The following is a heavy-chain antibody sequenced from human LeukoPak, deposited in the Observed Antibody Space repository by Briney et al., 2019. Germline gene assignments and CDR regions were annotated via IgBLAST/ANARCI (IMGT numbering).Heavy chain of an antibody. D-gene: IGHD3-16*02. CDR3: ARGRTYYDYVWGSYRPGYYFDY. CDR2: INHSGST. V-gene: IGHV4-34*01. J-gene: IGHJ4*02. CDR1: GGSFSGYY. Sequence: SETLSLTCAVYGGSFSGYYWSWIRQPPGKGLEWIGEINHSGSTNYNPSLKSQVTISVDTSKNQFSLKLSSVTAADTAVYYCARGRTYYDYVWGSYRPGYYFDYWGQGTLVTVSS.